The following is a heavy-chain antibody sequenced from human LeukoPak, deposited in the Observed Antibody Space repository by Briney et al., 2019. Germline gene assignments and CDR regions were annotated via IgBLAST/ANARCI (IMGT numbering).Heavy chain of an antibody. CDR3: ARGLGGSGSYFYNWFDP. CDR1: GGSFSGYY. V-gene: IGHV4-34*01. J-gene: IGHJ5*02. CDR2: INHSGST. D-gene: IGHD3-10*01. Sequence: SETLSLTCAVYGGSFSGYYWSWIRQPPGKGLEWVGEINHSGSTNYNPSLKSRVTISVDTSKNQCSLKLSSVTAADTAVYYCARGLGGSGSYFYNWFDPWGQGTLVTVSS.